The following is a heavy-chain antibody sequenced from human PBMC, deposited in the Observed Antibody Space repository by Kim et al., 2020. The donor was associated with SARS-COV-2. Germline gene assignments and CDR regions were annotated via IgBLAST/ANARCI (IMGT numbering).Heavy chain of an antibody. CDR3: ARQLRYFDWLLSDNWFDP. D-gene: IGHD3-9*01. Sequence: GGSLRLSCAASGFTFSDYYMSWIRQAPGKGLEWVSYISSSSSYTNYADSVKGRFTISRDNAKNSLYLQMNSLRAEDTAVYYCARQLRYFDWLLSDNWFDPWGQRTLVTVSS. CDR1: GFTFSDYY. J-gene: IGHJ5*02. CDR2: ISSSSSYT. V-gene: IGHV3-11*03.